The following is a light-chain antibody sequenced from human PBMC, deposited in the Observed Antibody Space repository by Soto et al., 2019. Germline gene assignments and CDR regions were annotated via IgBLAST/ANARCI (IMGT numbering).Light chain of an antibody. CDR3: QVWEGATDRPV. Sequence: SYELTQPPSVSVAPGETATITCGANDIGSKSVHWYQQKPGQAPVMVISYDSARTSGIPERFSGSNSGSTATLTISGVEAGDEADYFCQVWEGATDRPVFGGGTKLTVL. CDR1: DIGSKS. CDR2: YDS. V-gene: IGLV3-21*01. J-gene: IGLJ2*01.